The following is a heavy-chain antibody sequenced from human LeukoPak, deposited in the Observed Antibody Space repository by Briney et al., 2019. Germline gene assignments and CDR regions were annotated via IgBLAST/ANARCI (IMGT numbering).Heavy chain of an antibody. CDR2: ISHDGFI. CDR1: GFTFSSYV. CDR3: ARDWVYKIDY. Sequence: GGPLRLSCETAGFTFSSYVMHWVRRTPGKGLVWVSRISHDGFISYADSVKGRFTISRDNAKNTLVLQMNSLRAEDTAVYYCARDWVYKIDYWGRGTLVTVSS. V-gene: IGHV3-74*01. J-gene: IGHJ4*02. D-gene: IGHD5-24*01.